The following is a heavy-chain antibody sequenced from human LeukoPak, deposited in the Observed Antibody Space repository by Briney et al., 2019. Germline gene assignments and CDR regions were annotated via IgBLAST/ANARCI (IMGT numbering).Heavy chain of an antibody. D-gene: IGHD1-7*01. CDR3: ARRDNWNFGVFDY. J-gene: IGHJ4*02. Sequence: SETLSLTCTVSDYSISSNYYWGWIRQPPGKGLEWIGSIYHSGNTYYNPSLKSRVTISVDTSKNQFSLKLSSVTAADTAVYYCARRDNWNFGVFDYWGQGTLVTVSS. CDR1: DYSISSNYY. CDR2: IYHSGNT. V-gene: IGHV4-38-2*02.